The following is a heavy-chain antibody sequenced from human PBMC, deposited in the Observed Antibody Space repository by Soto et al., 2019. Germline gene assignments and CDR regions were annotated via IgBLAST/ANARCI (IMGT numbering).Heavy chain of an antibody. J-gene: IGHJ4*02. V-gene: IGHV4-34*01. D-gene: IGHD3-16*01. CDR1: GGSFSGYY. Sequence: SQTLSLTCAVQGGSFSGYYWSWIRQPPGKGLEWIGEISHGGSTSYSTSLKSRLTISQDTSKNQFSLSLSSVTAADTGVYYCAVLIGGSNYFDYWGQGALVTVSS. CDR3: AVLIGGSNYFDY. CDR2: ISHGGST.